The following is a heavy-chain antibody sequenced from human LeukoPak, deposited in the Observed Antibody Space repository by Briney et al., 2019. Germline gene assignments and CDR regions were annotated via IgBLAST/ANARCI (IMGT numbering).Heavy chain of an antibody. D-gene: IGHD3-3*01. CDR3: ASNYDFWSGYYVPFDY. CDR2: IYPGDSDT. Sequence: WIRQHPGKGLEWMGIIYPGDSDTRYSPSFQGQVTISADKSISTAYLQWSSLKASDTAMYYCASNYDFWSGYYVPFDYWGQGTLVTVSS. V-gene: IGHV5-51*01. J-gene: IGHJ4*02.